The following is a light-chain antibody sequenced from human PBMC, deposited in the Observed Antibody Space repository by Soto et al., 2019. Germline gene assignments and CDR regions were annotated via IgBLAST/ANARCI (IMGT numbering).Light chain of an antibody. V-gene: IGKV2-30*02. J-gene: IGKJ3*01. CDR2: KVS. CDR3: MQAAQWPRT. Sequence: DVVMTQSPLSLPVTLGQPASISCRSCQSLLHSHGKTCCSWLLQRPGRSPRRLIYKVSNRDSGVPDRFSGSGSGTEFTLTISRVEAEDAGVYYCMQAAQWPRTFGPGTKVDIK. CDR1: QSLLHSHGKTC.